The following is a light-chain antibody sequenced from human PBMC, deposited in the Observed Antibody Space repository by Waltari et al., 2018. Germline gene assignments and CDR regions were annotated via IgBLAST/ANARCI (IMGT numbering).Light chain of an antibody. J-gene: IGKJ1*01. CDR2: KAS. CDR3: QQYRNLWT. Sequence: TCRDSQSLSNWLAGYQQKPGKAPKVLIYKASTLESGVPSRFSGSGSGTEFTLTISSLQPDDFATYYCQQYRNLWTFGQGTKVEIK. V-gene: IGKV1-5*03. CDR1: QSLSNW.